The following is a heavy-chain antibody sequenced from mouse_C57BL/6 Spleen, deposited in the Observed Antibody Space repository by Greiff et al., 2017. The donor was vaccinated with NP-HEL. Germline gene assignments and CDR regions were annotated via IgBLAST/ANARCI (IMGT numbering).Heavy chain of an antibody. CDR1: GYTFTDYE. V-gene: IGHV1-15*01. CDR3: TRYDYDNY. Sequence: LVESGAELVRPGASVTLSCKASGYTFTDYEMHWVKQTPVHGLEWIGAIDPETGGTAYNQKFKGKAILTADKSSSTAYMELRSLTSEDSAVYYCTRYDYDNYWGQGTTLTVSS. CDR2: IDPETGGT. J-gene: IGHJ2*01. D-gene: IGHD2-4*01.